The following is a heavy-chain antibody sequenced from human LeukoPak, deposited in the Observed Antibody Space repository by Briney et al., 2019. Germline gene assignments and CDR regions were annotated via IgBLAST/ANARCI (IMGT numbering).Heavy chain of an antibody. Sequence: ASVKVSCKASGGTFSSYAISWVRQAPGQGHEWMGGIIPIFGTANYAQKFQGRVTITADKSTSTAYMELSSLRSEDTAVYYCARDSLPRSLIYYYYGMDVWGKGTTVTVSS. D-gene: IGHD2-15*01. J-gene: IGHJ6*04. V-gene: IGHV1-69*06. CDR2: IIPIFGTA. CDR1: GGTFSSYA. CDR3: ARDSLPRSLIYYYYGMDV.